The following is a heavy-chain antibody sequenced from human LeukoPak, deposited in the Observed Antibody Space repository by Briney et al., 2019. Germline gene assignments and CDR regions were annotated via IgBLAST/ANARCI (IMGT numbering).Heavy chain of an antibody. CDR1: GFTVSSNY. D-gene: IGHD3-22*01. CDR3: AREPPEYYDSSGYAFDI. J-gene: IGHJ3*02. Sequence: GGSLRLSRAASGFTVSSNYMSWVRQAPGKGLEWVSVIYSGGSTYYADSVKGRFTISRDNSKNTLYLQMNSLRAEDTAVYYCAREPPEYYDSSGYAFDIWGQGTMVTVSS. CDR2: IYSGGST. V-gene: IGHV3-66*01.